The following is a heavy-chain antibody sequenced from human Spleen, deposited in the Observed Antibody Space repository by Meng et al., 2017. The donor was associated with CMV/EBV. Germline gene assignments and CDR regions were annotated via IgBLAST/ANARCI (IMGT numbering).Heavy chain of an antibody. CDR2: ISYDGSNK. V-gene: IGHV3-30*19. Sequence: GESLKISCAASGITFSSYGMHWVRQTPGKGLEWVAVISYDGSNKYYADSVKGRFTISRDNSKNTLYLQMNSLRAEDTAVYYCARDEEGPYNSGWYGYWGQGTLVTVSS. CDR1: GITFSSYG. D-gene: IGHD6-19*01. CDR3: ARDEEGPYNSGWYGY. J-gene: IGHJ4*02.